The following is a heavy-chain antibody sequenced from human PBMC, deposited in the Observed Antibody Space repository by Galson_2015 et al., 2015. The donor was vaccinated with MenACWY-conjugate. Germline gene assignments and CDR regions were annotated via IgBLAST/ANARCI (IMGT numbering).Heavy chain of an antibody. J-gene: IGHJ5*02. CDR2: IIPIFGAA. D-gene: IGHD6-13*01. CDR3: ARDGHSSTWNQYNWFDP. Sequence: SVKVSCKASGGTVSSYGISWVRQAPGQGLEWMGAIIPIFGAANYAQRFQGRVTMTADESTTTAYMELSSLRSEDTAVYYCARDGHSSTWNQYNWFDPWGQGTLFTVSS. CDR1: GGTVSSYG. V-gene: IGHV1-69*13.